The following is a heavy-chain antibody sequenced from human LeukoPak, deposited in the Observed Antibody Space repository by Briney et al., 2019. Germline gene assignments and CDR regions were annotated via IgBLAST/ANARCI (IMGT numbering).Heavy chain of an antibody. CDR3: ASAVVSFAFDY. CDR2: IYHSGST. D-gene: IGHD4-23*01. CDR1: GGSICSSNW. V-gene: IGHV4-4*02. J-gene: IGHJ4*02. Sequence: PSGTLSLTCAVPGGSICSSNWWSWVRQPPGKGLEWIGEIYHSGSTNYNPYLKSPVTISVDKSKNQFPLKLSSVTAADTAVYYCASAVVSFAFDYWGQGTLVTVSS.